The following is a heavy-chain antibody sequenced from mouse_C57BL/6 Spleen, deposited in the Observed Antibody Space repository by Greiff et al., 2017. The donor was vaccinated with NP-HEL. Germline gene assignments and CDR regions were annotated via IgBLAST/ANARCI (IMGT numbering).Heavy chain of an antibody. V-gene: IGHV5-6*02. CDR2: ISSGGSYT. CDR3: ARQDYYGSSWGY. D-gene: IGHD1-1*01. J-gene: IGHJ2*01. CDR1: GFTFSSYG. Sequence: DVMLVESGGDLVKPGGSLKLSCAASGFTFSSYGMSWVRQTPDKRLEWVATISSGGSYTYYPDSVKGRFTISRDNAKNTLYLQMSSLKSEDTAMYYCARQDYYGSSWGYWGQGTTLTVSS.